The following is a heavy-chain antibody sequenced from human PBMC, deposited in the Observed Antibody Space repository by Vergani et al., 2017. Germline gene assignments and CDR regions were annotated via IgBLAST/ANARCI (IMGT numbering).Heavy chain of an antibody. V-gene: IGHV1-58*01. D-gene: IGHD2-15*01. CDR1: GFTFTSSA. CDR3: AAEGEDMTTGHFDY. Sequence: QMQLLQSGPEVKKPGTSVKVSCKASGFTFTSSAVQWVRQARGQRLEWIGWIVVGSGNTNYAQKFQERVTITRDMSTSTAYMELSILRSEDTAVYYCAAEGEDMTTGHFDYWGQGTLVTVSS. J-gene: IGHJ4*02. CDR2: IVVGSGNT.